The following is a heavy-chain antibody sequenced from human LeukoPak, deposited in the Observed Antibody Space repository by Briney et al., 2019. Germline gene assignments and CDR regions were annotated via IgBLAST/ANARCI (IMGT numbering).Heavy chain of an antibody. D-gene: IGHD5-24*01. J-gene: IGHJ4*02. Sequence: PGGSLRLSCAASGFTFSSYGMSWVRQAPGKGLEWVSAISGSGGSTYYADSVKCRFTISRDNSKNTLYLQMNSLRAEDTAIYYCATLLATITPYFDYWGQGTLVTVSS. V-gene: IGHV3-23*01. CDR3: ATLLATITPYFDY. CDR2: ISGSGGST. CDR1: GFTFSSYG.